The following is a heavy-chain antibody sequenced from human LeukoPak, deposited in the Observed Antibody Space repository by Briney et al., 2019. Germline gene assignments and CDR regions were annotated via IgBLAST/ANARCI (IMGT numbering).Heavy chain of an antibody. D-gene: IGHD3-9*01. Sequence: PGGSLRLSCAASGFTFSSYSMNWVRQAPGKGLEWVSSISSSSSYIYYADSVKGRFTISRDNAKNSLYLQMNSLRAEDTAVYYCATLSMKLRYFDWFASDAFDIWGQGTMVTVSS. CDR2: ISSSSSYI. CDR1: GFTFSSYS. CDR3: ATLSMKLRYFDWFASDAFDI. V-gene: IGHV3-21*01. J-gene: IGHJ3*02.